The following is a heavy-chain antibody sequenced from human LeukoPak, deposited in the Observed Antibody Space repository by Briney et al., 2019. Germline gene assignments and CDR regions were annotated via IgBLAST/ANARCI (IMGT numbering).Heavy chain of an antibody. Sequence: GGSLRPSCAASGFTLSSYEMNWVRLAPGKGLEWISYISRTGNSIYYADSVKGRFTISRDSAKNSLYLQMNSLRAEDTAVYYCARGPYSSNWYVDYWGQGTLVTVAS. J-gene: IGHJ4*02. CDR3: ARGPYSSNWYVDY. CDR1: GFTLSSYE. CDR2: ISRTGNSI. V-gene: IGHV3-48*03. D-gene: IGHD6-13*01.